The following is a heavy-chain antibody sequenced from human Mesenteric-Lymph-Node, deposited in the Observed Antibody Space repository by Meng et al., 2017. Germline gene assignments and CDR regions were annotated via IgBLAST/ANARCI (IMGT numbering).Heavy chain of an antibody. J-gene: IGHJ6*02. V-gene: IGHV1-8*01. D-gene: IGHD3-10*01. CDR1: GYTFTSYD. CDR2: MNPNSGNT. CDR3: AREFYGSGSYYGVRHFMDV. Sequence: ASVKVSCKASGYTFTSYDINWVRQATGQGLEWMGWMNPNSGNTGYAQKFQGRVTMTRELSTSTVYLELSSLTPEDTAVYYCAREFYGSGSYYGVRHFMDVWGQGTTVTVSS.